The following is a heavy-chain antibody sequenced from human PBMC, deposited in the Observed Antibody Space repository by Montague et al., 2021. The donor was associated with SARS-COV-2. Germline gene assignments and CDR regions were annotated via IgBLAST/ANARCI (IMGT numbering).Heavy chain of an antibody. CDR2: IYYGRST. D-gene: IGHD2-21*01. CDR3: ARQGGDIVVVIAIRGPYYFDY. J-gene: IGHJ4*02. Sequence: SETLSLTCTVSGGSISSSSYYWGWIRQPPGKGLEWIGTIYYGRSTYYNPSLKSRVTISVDTSKNQFSLKLSSVTAADTAVYYCARQGGDIVVVIAIRGPYYFDYWGQGTPVTVSS. CDR1: GGSISSSSYY. V-gene: IGHV4-39*01.